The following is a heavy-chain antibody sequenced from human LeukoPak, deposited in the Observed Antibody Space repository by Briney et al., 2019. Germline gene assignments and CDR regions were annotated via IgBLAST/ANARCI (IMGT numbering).Heavy chain of an antibody. J-gene: IGHJ4*01. CDR1: GVSISSSNSY. V-gene: IGHV4-39*01. Sequence: SETLSLTCTVSGVSISSSNSYWGWIRQPPGKGLEWIGSIYYSGNTYYNASLKSQVSISIDTSKNQFSLRLTSVTAADTAVYYCARQDSGYSNYWGQGTLVTVSS. D-gene: IGHD1-26*01. CDR3: ARQDSGYSNY. CDR2: IYYSGNT.